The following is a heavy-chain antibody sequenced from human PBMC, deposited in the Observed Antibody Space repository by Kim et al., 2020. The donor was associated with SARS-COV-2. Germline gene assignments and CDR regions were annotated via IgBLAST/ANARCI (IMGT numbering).Heavy chain of an antibody. V-gene: IGHV3-74*01. D-gene: IGHD3-10*01. J-gene: IGHJ5*01. CDR1: GFTFNSYW. Sequence: GGSLRLSCEASGFTFNSYWMHWVRQAPGKGLVWLSRSNNDGSTINYAEAVKGRFTMSRDSAKNMVFLDMKSLRAEDTAMYYCTRIRFGVFDSWGQGTLVTVAA. CDR3: TRIRFGVFDS. CDR2: SNNDGSTI.